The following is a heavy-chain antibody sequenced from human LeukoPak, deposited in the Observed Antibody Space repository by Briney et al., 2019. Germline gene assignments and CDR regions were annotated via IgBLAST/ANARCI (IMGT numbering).Heavy chain of an antibody. CDR1: GYTFTGYF. V-gene: IGHV1-2*07. D-gene: IGHD2-15*01. CDR3: AKDLGRQYLVAHY. CDR2: INPQNGRT. J-gene: IGHJ4*02. Sequence: ASVKVSCKPSGYTFTGYFIHWVRQAPGLGLEWVGWINPQNGRTKIAHKFQGRVTMTRDTSISTAYLELTSLTSDDTAVYYCAKDLGRQYLVAHYWGQGTQVTV.